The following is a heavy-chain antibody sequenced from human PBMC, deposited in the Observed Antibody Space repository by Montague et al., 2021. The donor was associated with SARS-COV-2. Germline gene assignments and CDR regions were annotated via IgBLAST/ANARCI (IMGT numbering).Heavy chain of an antibody. CDR2: IDYSVLT. D-gene: IGHD3-10*01. CDR3: AKDGEALAWGKRDS. Sequence: IDYSVLTFYNPSLESRVTLSVDTSKKQFSLKVNSVTAADTAVYYCAKDGEALAWGKRDSWGQGKMVTVSS. V-gene: IGHV4-39*07. J-gene: IGHJ3*02.